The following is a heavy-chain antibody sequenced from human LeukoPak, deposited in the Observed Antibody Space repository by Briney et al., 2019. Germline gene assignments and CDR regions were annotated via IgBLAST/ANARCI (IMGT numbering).Heavy chain of an antibody. V-gene: IGHV1-46*01. J-gene: IGHJ4*02. Sequence: ASVKVSCKASGYTFTNYYIHWVRQAPGQGLEWMGIINPSGGSTNYAQKFQGRVTMTTDTSTITVYMEVSSLRSEDTAVYYCARWRTTYLDYWGQGTLVTVSS. D-gene: IGHD1/OR15-1a*01. CDR2: INPSGGST. CDR3: ARWRTTYLDY. CDR1: GYTFTNYY.